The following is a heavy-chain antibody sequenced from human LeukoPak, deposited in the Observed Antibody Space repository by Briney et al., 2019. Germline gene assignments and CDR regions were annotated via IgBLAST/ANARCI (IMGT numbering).Heavy chain of an antibody. CDR1: GGSISSYY. D-gene: IGHD6-19*01. Sequence: PSETLSLTCTVSGGSISSYYWSWIRQPAGKGLEWIGRIYTSGSTNYNPSLKSRVTISVDTSKNQFSLNLSSVTAADTAVYYCASTGRRAVAGTYYYYMDVWGKGTTVTIS. CDR3: ASTGRRAVAGTYYYYMDV. V-gene: IGHV4-4*07. J-gene: IGHJ6*03. CDR2: IYTSGST.